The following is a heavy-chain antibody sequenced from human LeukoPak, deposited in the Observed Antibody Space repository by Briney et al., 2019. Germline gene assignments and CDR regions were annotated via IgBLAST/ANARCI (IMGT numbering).Heavy chain of an antibody. V-gene: IGHV3-48*03. Sequence: GGSLRLSCAASGFTLSNYEMNWVRQAPGKGLEWISYIVGSGDNKQYADSVRGRFTISRDNAKNSLYLQMNSLRAEDTAVYYCARDGYNSFLFDYWGQGTLVTVSS. CDR3: ARDGYNSFLFDY. J-gene: IGHJ4*02. D-gene: IGHD5-24*01. CDR2: IVGSGDNK. CDR1: GFTLSNYE.